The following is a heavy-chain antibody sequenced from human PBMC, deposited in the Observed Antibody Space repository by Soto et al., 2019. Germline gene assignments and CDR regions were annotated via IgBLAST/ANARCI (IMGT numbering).Heavy chain of an antibody. CDR3: ARHNPMIVVVISKTNFDY. Sequence: SETLSLTCTVSGGSISSSSYYWGWLRQPPGKGLEWIGSIYYSGSTYYNPSLKSRDSLSVDMSKNQFFRKLSSVTAADTSVYYGARHNPMIVVVISKTNFDYWGQGTLVTVSS. CDR1: GGSISSSSYY. J-gene: IGHJ4*02. D-gene: IGHD3-22*01. V-gene: IGHV4-39*01. CDR2: IYYSGST.